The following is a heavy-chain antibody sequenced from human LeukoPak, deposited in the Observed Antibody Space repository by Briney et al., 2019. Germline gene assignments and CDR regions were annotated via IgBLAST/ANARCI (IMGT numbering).Heavy chain of an antibody. J-gene: IGHJ4*02. V-gene: IGHV4-4*02. CDR2: IYHSGST. D-gene: IGHD5-18*01. CDR1: GGSISSSNW. CDR3: ASGRGYSYGYAYFDY. Sequence: SGTLSLTCAVSGGSISSSNWWSWVRQPPGKGLEWIGEIYHSGSTNYNPSLKSRVTISVDKSKNQFSLKLSSVTAADTAVYYCASGRGYSYGYAYFDYWGRGTLVTVSS.